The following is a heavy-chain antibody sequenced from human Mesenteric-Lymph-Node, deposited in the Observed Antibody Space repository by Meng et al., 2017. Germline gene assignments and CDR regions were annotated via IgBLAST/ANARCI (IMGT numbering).Heavy chain of an antibody. D-gene: IGHD6-19*01. J-gene: IGHJ6*02. CDR3: ARGSGWTGYSYYGIDV. CDR2: ISHSGSA. V-gene: IGHV4-38-2*02. Sequence: SETLSLTCTVSGYSISSGYYWGWIRQPPGKGLEWIGEISHSGSANYNPSLTSRVTISVDTSKNQFSLNVNSVTAADTAVYYCARGSGWTGYSYYGIDVWGQGTTVTVSS. CDR1: GYSISSGYY.